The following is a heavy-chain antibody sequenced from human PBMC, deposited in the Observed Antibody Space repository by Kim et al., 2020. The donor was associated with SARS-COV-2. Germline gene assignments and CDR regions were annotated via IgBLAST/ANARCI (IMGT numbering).Heavy chain of an antibody. J-gene: IGHJ4*02. D-gene: IGHD6-13*01. Sequence: SETLSLTCAVYGGSFSGYYWSWIRQPPGKGLEWIGEINHSGSTNYNPSLKSRVTISVDTSKNQFSLKLSSVTAADTAVYYCAREPHSSSWYVEDYWGQGTLVTVSS. V-gene: IGHV4-34*01. CDR2: INHSGST. CDR1: GGSFSGYY. CDR3: AREPHSSSWYVEDY.